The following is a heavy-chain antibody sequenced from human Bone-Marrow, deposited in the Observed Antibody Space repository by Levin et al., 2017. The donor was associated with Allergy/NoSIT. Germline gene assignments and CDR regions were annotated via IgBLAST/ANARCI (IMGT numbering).Heavy chain of an antibody. Sequence: GESLKISCEAIGYTFAEYWVAWVRQMPGKGLEWMGVFYPRDSDTRYSPSFQGQVTISGDASVTTAYLQLSDLKASDTAIYFCARATVDSVTFIPEYFGHWGQGTLVTVSS. CDR3: ARATVDSVTFIPEYFGH. CDR1: GYTFAEYW. V-gene: IGHV5-51*01. J-gene: IGHJ4*02. D-gene: IGHD5-12*01. CDR2: FYPRDSDT.